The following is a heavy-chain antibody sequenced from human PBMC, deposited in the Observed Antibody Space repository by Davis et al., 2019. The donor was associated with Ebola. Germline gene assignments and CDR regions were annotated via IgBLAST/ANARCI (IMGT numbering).Heavy chain of an antibody. Sequence: GESLKISCAASGFIFGSYEMIWVRQAPGKGLEWVSYISDRGFTKYYSDSVKGRFTISRDNAENTLYLQMNSLRVDDTAVYYCARGGNYGSGNYPDYWGQGTLVTVSS. V-gene: IGHV3-48*03. CDR2: ISDRGFTK. D-gene: IGHD3-10*01. CDR1: GFIFGSYE. CDR3: ARGGNYGSGNYPDY. J-gene: IGHJ4*02.